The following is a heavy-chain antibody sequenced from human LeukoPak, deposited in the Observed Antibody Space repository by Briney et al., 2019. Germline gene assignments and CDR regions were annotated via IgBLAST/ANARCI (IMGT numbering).Heavy chain of an antibody. CDR3: ARDARAAAGTFPPDY. CDR2: ISSSSSYI. Sequence: GGSLRLSCAASGFTFSSYSMNWVRQAPGKGLEWVSSISSSSSYIYYADSVKGRFTISRDNAKNSLCLQMNSLRAEDTAVCYCARDARAAAGTFPPDYWGQGTLVTVSS. V-gene: IGHV3-21*01. CDR1: GFTFSSYS. D-gene: IGHD6-13*01. J-gene: IGHJ4*02.